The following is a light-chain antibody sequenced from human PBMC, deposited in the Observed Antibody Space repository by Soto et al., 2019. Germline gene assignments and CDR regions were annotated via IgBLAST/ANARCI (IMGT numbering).Light chain of an antibody. CDR2: EVN. V-gene: IGLV2-8*01. CDR3: ISSAGTNSFVL. J-gene: IGLJ3*02. Sequence: QSALTQPPSASVSPGQSVTISCTGTSSDIVGYTSVSWYQPHPGKAPKLMIYEVNKRPLGVPERFSGSKSGNTASLTVSGLQADDEADYYCISSAGTNSFVLFGGGTKLTVL. CDR1: SSDIVGYTS.